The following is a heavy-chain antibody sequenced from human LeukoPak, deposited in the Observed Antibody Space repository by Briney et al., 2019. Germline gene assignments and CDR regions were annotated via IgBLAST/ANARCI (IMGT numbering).Heavy chain of an antibody. Sequence: GGSLRLSCTVSGFTVSSNSMSWVRQAPGKGLEGVSFIYSDNTHYSDSVKGRVTISRDNSKNTQYLQMNSLRAEDTAVYYCARRAGAYSHPYDYWGQGTLVTVSS. D-gene: IGHD4/OR15-4a*01. CDR1: GFTVSSNS. J-gene: IGHJ4*02. CDR2: IYSDNT. V-gene: IGHV3-53*01. CDR3: ARRAGAYSHPYDY.